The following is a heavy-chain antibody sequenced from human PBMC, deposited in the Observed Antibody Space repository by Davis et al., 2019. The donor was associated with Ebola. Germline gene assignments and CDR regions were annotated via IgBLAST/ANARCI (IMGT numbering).Heavy chain of an antibody. Sequence: PGGSLRLSCAASGFTFSSYWMSWVRQAPGKGLEWVANIKQDGSEKYYVDSVKGRFTISRDNAKNSLYLQMNSLRAEETAVYYCAREKGATISWPNYYHYYYMDVWGKGTTVTVSS. V-gene: IGHV3-7*01. CDR1: GFTFSSYW. CDR2: IKQDGSEK. CDR3: AREKGATISWPNYYHYYYMDV. D-gene: IGHD5-12*01. J-gene: IGHJ6*03.